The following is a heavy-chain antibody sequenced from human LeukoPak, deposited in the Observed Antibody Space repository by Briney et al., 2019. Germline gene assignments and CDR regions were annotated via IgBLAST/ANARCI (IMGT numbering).Heavy chain of an antibody. J-gene: IGHJ5*02. D-gene: IGHD1-26*01. CDR2: IYYSGST. CDR1: GGSISDYY. Sequence: PSETLSLTCTVSGGSISDYYWNWIRQPPGKGLEWIGYIYYSGSTNYNPSLKSRVTISVDTSKNQFSLKLSSVTAADTAVYYCAREPLRAESRWFDPWGQGSLVTVSS. V-gene: IGHV4-59*01. CDR3: AREPLRAESRWFDP.